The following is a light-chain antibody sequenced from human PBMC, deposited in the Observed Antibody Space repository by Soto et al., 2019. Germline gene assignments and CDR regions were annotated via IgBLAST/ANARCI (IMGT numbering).Light chain of an antibody. CDR3: TEYDILPIT. V-gene: IGKV1-5*01. J-gene: IGKJ4*01. CDR1: PRVSGG. Sequence: DIKMTQSPSTVSASVGDTLTVTCRARPRVSGGLAWYQQKPGKAPKLLIHDASILQTGVPSRFSGSGSGTDFTLTITSLQPEDIATYYCTEYDILPITVGGRNKVAIK. CDR2: DAS.